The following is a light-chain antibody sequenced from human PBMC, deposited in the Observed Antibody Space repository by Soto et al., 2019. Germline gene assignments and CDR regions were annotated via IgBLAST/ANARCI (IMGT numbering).Light chain of an antibody. CDR2: EVR. Sequence: QSVLTQPASVAGSPGQWSTISCTGTSSDVGGYKHVSWYQHHPGKAPKLIIYEVRTRPSGVSNLLSGSKSGNTASLTISGLQADDEADYYCRSYTSSSIRVFGAGTKLTVL. CDR3: RSYTSSSIRV. J-gene: IGLJ3*02. CDR1: SSDVGGYKH. V-gene: IGLV2-14*01.